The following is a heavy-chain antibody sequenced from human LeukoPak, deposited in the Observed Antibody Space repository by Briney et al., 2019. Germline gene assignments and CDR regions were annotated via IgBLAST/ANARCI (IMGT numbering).Heavy chain of an antibody. J-gene: IGHJ4*02. D-gene: IGHD3-22*01. CDR1: GYSFTSYW. V-gene: IGHV5-10-1*01. Sequence: GESLKISCKGSGYSFTSYWITWVRQVPGKGLEWMGRIDPSDSYTNYSPSFQGHVTISADKSINTAYLQWSSLKTSDTAMYYCARHLPSTYYYDSSAYPPDDYWGQGTLVTVSS. CDR2: IDPSDSYT. CDR3: ARHLPSTYYYDSSAYPPDDY.